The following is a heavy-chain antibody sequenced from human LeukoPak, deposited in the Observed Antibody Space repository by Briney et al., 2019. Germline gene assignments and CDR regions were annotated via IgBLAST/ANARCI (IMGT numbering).Heavy chain of an antibody. D-gene: IGHD3-10*01. J-gene: IGHJ4*02. V-gene: IGHV3-30*04. Sequence: PGGSLRLSCAASGFTFSSYAVHWVRQAPGKGLEWVAVISYDGSNKYYADSVKGRFTISRDNSKNTLYLQMNSLRAEDTAVYYCARFGSGRRYFDYWGQGTLVTVSS. CDR2: ISYDGSNK. CDR3: ARFGSGRRYFDY. CDR1: GFTFSSYA.